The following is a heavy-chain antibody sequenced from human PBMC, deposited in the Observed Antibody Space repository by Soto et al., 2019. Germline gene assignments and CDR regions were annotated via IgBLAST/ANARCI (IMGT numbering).Heavy chain of an antibody. D-gene: IGHD3-22*01. CDR2: IYWDDDK. V-gene: IGHV2-5*02. Sequence: SGPTLVKPTQTLTLTCTFSGFSLSTSGVGVGWIRQPPGKALEWLALIYWDDDKRYSPSLKSRLTITKDTSKNQVVLTMTNMDPVDTATYYCAHALYYYDSSGYLVNWFDPWGQGTLVTVSS. CDR3: AHALYYYDSSGYLVNWFDP. CDR1: GFSLSTSGVG. J-gene: IGHJ5*02.